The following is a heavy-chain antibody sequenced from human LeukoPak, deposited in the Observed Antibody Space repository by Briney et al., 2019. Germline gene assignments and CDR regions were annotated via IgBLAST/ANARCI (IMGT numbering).Heavy chain of an antibody. J-gene: IGHJ6*03. CDR1: GGSFSGYY. D-gene: IGHD3-16*01. V-gene: IGHV4-59*10. CDR3: ARNPSTAPGEYYYYYMDV. CDR2: IYTSGST. Sequence: SETLSLTCAVYGGSFSGYYRSWIRQPAGKGLEWIGRIYTSGSTNYNPSLKSRVTISVDTSKNQFSLKLSSVTAADTAVYCCARNPSTAPGEYYYYYMDVWGKGTTVTVSS.